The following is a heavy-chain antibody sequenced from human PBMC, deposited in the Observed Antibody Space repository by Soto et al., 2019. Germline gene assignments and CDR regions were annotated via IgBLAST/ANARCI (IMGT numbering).Heavy chain of an antibody. Sequence: EPLSLTGADDGGCLSDYYWSWIRQPPGNDLEGIGEVNHSGSTNYNPSLTSRVTISVDTSKNQFSLKLYSVTAADTAVYYCARGLRAYYDKSGYYYVTTTYFDYWGHGALVTVSS. V-gene: IGHV4-34*01. CDR3: ARGLRAYYDKSGYYYVTTTYFDY. CDR1: GGCLSDYY. D-gene: IGHD3-22*01. J-gene: IGHJ4*01. CDR2: VNHSGST.